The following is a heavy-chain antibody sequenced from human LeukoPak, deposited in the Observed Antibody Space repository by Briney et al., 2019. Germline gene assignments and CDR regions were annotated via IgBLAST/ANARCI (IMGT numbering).Heavy chain of an antibody. Sequence: GRSLRRSWAASGITFSTDGTDWVSQAPGKGLEWVAFIRYDGSNKYHADSVKGRFTISRDNSKNTLYLQMNSLRAEDTAVYYCAKDSQRSGYSKGDYWGQGTLVTVSS. V-gene: IGHV3-30*02. D-gene: IGHD3-22*01. CDR2: IRYDGSNK. CDR1: GITFSTDG. J-gene: IGHJ4*02. CDR3: AKDSQRSGYSKGDY.